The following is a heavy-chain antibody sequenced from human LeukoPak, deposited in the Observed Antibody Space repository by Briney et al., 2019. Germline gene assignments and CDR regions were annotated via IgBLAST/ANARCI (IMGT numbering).Heavy chain of an antibody. J-gene: IGHJ6*03. V-gene: IGHV4-39*07. D-gene: IGHD3-10*01. CDR2: IYYSGST. Sequence: SETLSLTCTVSGGSISSSSYYWGWLRQPPGKGLEWIGSIYYSGSTYYNPSLKSRVTISVDTSKNQFSLKLSSVTAADTAVYYCVRGVRGVIIKYYYYMDVWSKGTTVTVSS. CDR3: VRGVRGVIIKYYYYMDV. CDR1: GGSISSSSYY.